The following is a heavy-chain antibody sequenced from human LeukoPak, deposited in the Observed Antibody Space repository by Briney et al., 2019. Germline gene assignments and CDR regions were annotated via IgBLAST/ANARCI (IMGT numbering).Heavy chain of an antibody. D-gene: IGHD3-10*01. CDR2: IYHSGST. J-gene: IGHJ4*02. CDR3: AREITMVRGVHIDY. V-gene: IGHV4-38-2*02. CDR1: GYSISSGYY. Sequence: SETLSLTCAVSGYSISSGYYWGWIRQPPGKGLEWIGSIYHSGSTCYNPSLKSRVTISVDTSKNQFSLKLSSVTAADTAVYYCAREITMVRGVHIDYWGQGTLVTVSS.